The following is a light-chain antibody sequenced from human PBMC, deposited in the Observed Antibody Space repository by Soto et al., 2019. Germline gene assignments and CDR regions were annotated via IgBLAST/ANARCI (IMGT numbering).Light chain of an antibody. J-gene: IGLJ1*01. CDR2: EIN. CDR1: SSDVGAYDY. Sequence: ALAQPPSASGSPGQSVTISCTGTSSDVGAYDYVSWYQQHPGKAPKLMIYEINKRPSGVPDRFSGSKSGNTVSLTVSGLQAEDEADYYCSSFAGSNNFPYVFGTGTKVTVL. V-gene: IGLV2-8*01. CDR3: SSFAGSNNFPYV.